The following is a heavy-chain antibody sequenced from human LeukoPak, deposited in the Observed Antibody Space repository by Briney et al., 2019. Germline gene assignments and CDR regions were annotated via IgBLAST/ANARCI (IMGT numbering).Heavy chain of an antibody. CDR2: IYWNDDK. V-gene: IGHV2-5*01. D-gene: IGHD2-2*01. J-gene: IGHJ4*02. Sequence: SGPTLVNPTQTLTLTCTFSGFSLSTSGVGVGWIRQPPGKALEWLALIYWNDDKRYSPSLKSRLTITKDTSKNQVVLTMTNMDLVDTATYYCAHRIHCSSTSCPHSLFDYWGQGTLVTVSS. CDR1: GFSLSTSGVG. CDR3: AHRIHCSSTSCPHSLFDY.